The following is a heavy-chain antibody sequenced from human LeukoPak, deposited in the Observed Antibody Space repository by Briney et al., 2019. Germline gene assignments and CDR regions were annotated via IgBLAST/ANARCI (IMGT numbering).Heavy chain of an antibody. J-gene: IGHJ4*02. D-gene: IGHD1-1*01. CDR2: ISSSGSTI. Sequence: PGGSLRLSCAASGFTFSDYYMSWIRQAPGMGLEWVSYISSSGSTIYYADSVKGRFTISRDNAKNSLYLQMNSLRAEDTAVYYCARDVFEDAGTTSFDYWGQGTLVTVSS. V-gene: IGHV3-11*01. CDR3: ARDVFEDAGTTSFDY. CDR1: GFTFSDYY.